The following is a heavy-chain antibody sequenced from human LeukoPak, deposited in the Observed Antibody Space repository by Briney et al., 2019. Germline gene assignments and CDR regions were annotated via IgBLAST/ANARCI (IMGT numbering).Heavy chain of an antibody. J-gene: IGHJ4*02. CDR1: GGSISGYC. CDR3: ARHLSYGDSNYFDY. V-gene: IGHV4-59*08. D-gene: IGHD4-17*01. CDR2: IYYSGST. Sequence: SETLSLTCTVSGGSISGYCCSWIRQPPGKGLEWIGYIYYSGSTNYNASLKSRVIISVDTSKNQFSLKLSSVTAADTAVYYCARHLSYGDSNYFDYWGQGTLVTVSS.